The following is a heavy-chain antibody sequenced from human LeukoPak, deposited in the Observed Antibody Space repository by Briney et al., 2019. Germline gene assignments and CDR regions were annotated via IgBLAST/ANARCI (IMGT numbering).Heavy chain of an antibody. CDR1: GGSISSSSYY. CDR2: IYYSGST. V-gene: IGHV4-39*01. J-gene: IGHJ4*02. CDR3: ARLAVAAYSFDY. D-gene: IGHD6-19*01. Sequence: SETLSLTCTVSGGSISSSSYYWGWIRQPPGKGLGWIGSIYYSGSTYYNPSLKSRVTISVDTSKNQFSLKLSSVTAADTAVYYCARLAVAAYSFDYWGQGTLVTVSS.